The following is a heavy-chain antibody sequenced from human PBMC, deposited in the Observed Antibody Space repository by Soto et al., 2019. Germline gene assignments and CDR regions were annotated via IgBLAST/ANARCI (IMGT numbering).Heavy chain of an antibody. CDR3: ATGPPFDY. J-gene: IGHJ4*02. Sequence: KAGGSLRLSCEASGFTFNIAWMSWVRQSPGKGLEWVGLIKSKTDGGTTDYVAPVKDRFTISRDDSKNMLYLQMNSLKTEDTAVYYCATGPPFDYWGQGTQVTVSS. CDR1: GFTFNIAW. CDR2: IKSKTDGGTT. V-gene: IGHV3-15*01.